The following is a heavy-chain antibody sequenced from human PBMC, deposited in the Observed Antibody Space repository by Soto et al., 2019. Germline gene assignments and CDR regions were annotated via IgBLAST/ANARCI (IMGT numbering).Heavy chain of an antibody. D-gene: IGHD3-3*01. CDR2: IYYSGST. J-gene: IGHJ3*02. Sequence: QVQLQESGPGLVKPSQTLSLTCTVSGGSISSRGYYWSWISQHPGKGLEWIGYIYYSGSTYYNPSLKTRVTRSIDTSENHFSMKLSSVTAADTAVYYCARDSPYDFSSGYTNAFDIWGQGTMVTVSS. CDR3: ARDSPYDFSSGYTNAFDI. CDR1: GGSISSRGYY. V-gene: IGHV4-31*03.